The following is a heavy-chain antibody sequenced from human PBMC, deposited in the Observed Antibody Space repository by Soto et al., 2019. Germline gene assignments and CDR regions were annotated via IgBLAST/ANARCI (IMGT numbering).Heavy chain of an antibody. CDR3: ATWSQWLEY. CDR1: GFTFSTHG. Sequence: QVQLVESGGGVVQPGRSLRLSCTASGFTFSTHGMHWVRQAPGKGLEWVAVISYDGSNKYYADSVKGRFTISRDNSKNTLFLQMNSLRAEDTAVYYCATWSQWLEYWGQGTLVTVSS. D-gene: IGHD6-19*01. J-gene: IGHJ4*02. V-gene: IGHV3-30*03. CDR2: ISYDGSNK.